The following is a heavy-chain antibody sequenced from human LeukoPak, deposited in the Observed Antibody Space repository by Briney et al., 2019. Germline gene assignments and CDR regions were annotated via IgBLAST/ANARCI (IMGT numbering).Heavy chain of an antibody. V-gene: IGHV1-3*03. CDR3: ARGYAAVAGIFDY. CDR1: GYTFTSYA. J-gene: IGHJ4*02. Sequence: ASVKVPCKASGYTFTSYAMHWVRQAPGQRLEWMGWINAGNGNTKYSQEFQGRVTITRDTSASTAYMELSSLRSEDMAVYYCARGYAAVAGIFDYWGQGTLVTVSS. D-gene: IGHD6-19*01. CDR2: INAGNGNT.